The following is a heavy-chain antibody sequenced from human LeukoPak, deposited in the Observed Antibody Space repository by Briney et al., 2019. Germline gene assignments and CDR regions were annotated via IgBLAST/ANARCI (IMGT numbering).Heavy chain of an antibody. V-gene: IGHV3-74*01. J-gene: IGHJ5*02. CDR1: GFTFSSYW. CDR3: ARSNYDSTTFYYHLDL. D-gene: IGHD2/OR15-2a*01. CDR2: VDVHGQGT. Sequence: GGSLRLSCAASGFTFSSYWMPWVRQAPGKGPVWVSRVDVHGQGTAYADSVKGRFTISRDNAKNTLSLQMNSLSAEDTAVYYCARSNYDSTTFYYHLDLWGQGTLITVSS.